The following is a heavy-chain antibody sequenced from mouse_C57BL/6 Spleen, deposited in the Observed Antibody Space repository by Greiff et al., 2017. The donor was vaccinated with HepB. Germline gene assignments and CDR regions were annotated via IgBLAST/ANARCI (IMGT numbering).Heavy chain of an antibody. Sequence: VKLQQPGAELVKPGASVKLSCKASGYTFTSYWMHWVKQRPGQGLEWIGMIHPNSGSTNYNEKFKSKATLTVDKSSSTAYMQLSSLTSEDSAVYYCARRRELDAMDYWGQGTSVTVSS. V-gene: IGHV1-64*01. CDR1: GYTFTSYW. J-gene: IGHJ4*01. CDR3: ARRRELDAMDY. CDR2: IHPNSGST.